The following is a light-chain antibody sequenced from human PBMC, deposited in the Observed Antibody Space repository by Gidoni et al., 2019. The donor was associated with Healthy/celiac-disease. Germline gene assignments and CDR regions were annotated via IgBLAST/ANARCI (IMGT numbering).Light chain of an antibody. CDR3: SSYTSSNKV. CDR1: SSDVGGYNY. V-gene: IGLV2-14*01. CDR2: DVS. J-gene: IGLJ2*01. Sequence: QSALTQPASVSGSPRQSITISCTGTSSDVGGYNYVSWYQQHTGKAPKLMIYDVSNRPSGVSNRFSGSKSGNTASLTISGLQAEDEADYYCSSYTSSNKVFGGGTKLTVL.